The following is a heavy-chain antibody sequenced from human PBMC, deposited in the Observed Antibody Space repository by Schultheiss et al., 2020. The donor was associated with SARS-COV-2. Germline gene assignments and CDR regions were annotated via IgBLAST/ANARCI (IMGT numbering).Heavy chain of an antibody. CDR1: GFTFSSNY. CDR3: AKDPGGGYYGILDYYMDV. V-gene: IGHV3-23*01. J-gene: IGHJ6*03. Sequence: GGSLRLSCAASGFTFSSNYMSWVRQAPGKGLEWVSAISGSGGSTYYADSVKGRFTISRDNSKNTLYLQMNSLRAEDTAVYYCAKDPGGGYYGILDYYMDVWGKGTTVTVSS. D-gene: IGHD3-10*01. CDR2: ISGSGGST.